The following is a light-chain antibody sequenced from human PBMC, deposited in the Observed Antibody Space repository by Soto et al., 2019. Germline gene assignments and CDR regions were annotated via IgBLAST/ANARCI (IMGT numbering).Light chain of an antibody. J-gene: IGLJ3*02. Sequence: QSALTQPASVSGSPGQSITISCTGTSSDVGGYNYVSWYQQHPGKAPKLMIYEVSNRPSGVSNRFSGSRSGHTASLTISGLQAEDEDDYYCSSYPSSSGPWVFGGGTKLTVL. CDR1: SSDVGGYNY. V-gene: IGLV2-14*01. CDR3: SSYPSSSGPWV. CDR2: EVS.